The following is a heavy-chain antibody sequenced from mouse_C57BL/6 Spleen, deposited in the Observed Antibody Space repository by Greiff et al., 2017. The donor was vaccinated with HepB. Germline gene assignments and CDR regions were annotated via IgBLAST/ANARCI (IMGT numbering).Heavy chain of an antibody. V-gene: IGHV3-6*01. D-gene: IGHD2-4*01. CDR1: GYSITSGYY. CDR3: ARDHHDYDGTGYYYAMDY. J-gene: IGHJ4*01. CDR2: ISYDGSN. Sequence: ESGPGLVKPSQSLSLTCSVTGYSITSGYYWNWIRQFPGNKLEWMGYISYDGSNNYNPSLKNRISITRDTSKNQFFLKLNSVTTEDTATYYCARDHHDYDGTGYYYAMDYWGQGTSVTVSS.